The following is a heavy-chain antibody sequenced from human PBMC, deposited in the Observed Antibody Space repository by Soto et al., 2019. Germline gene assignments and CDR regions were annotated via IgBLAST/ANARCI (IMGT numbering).Heavy chain of an antibody. D-gene: IGHD6-6*01. Sequence: QVQLVESGGGVVQPGGSLRLSCAASGFTFSDSGMHWVRQAPGKGLEWVAVIWSDGSDKSYADSVEGRFTISRDNSKNTLYFQMNSPRAGDRAVYYCVGGKRNTSASGWGGGFDYWGQGTLVTVSS. V-gene: IGHV3-33*01. CDR2: IWSDGSDK. CDR3: VGGKRNTSASGWGGGFDY. CDR1: GFTFSDSG. J-gene: IGHJ4*02.